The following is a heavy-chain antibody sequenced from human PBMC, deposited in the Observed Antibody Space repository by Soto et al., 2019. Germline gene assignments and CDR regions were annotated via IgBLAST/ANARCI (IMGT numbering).Heavy chain of an antibody. J-gene: IGHJ6*02. CDR2: ISYDGSKK. CDR1: GFTFDNYG. V-gene: IGHV3-30*18. CDR3: AKDLDVVVVVTATRGLDV. D-gene: IGHD2-15*01. Sequence: QVQLVESEGGVVQPGRSLRLSCAASGFTFDNYGLHWVRQAPGKGLEWVAVISYDGSKKFYADSVTGRFTISRDNSKNTLYLQMNTLRVEDTAVYYCAKDLDVVVVVTATRGLDVWGQGTTVTVSS.